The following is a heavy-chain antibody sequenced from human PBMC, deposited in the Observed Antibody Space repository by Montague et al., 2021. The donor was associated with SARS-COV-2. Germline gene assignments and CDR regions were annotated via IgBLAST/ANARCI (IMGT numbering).Heavy chain of an antibody. CDR2: VYYRGNT. J-gene: IGHJ4*02. CDR1: GGSISSDY. CDR3: ARHYDHSSRVDS. V-gene: IGHV4-59*08. D-gene: IGHD3-16*01. Sequence: SETLSLTCTVSGGSISSDYWTWIRQPPGKGLEWIGFVYYRGNTYYNPSLRGRVTISVDTSINHFSLTLSSVTAADTAIYYCARHYDHSSRVDSWGQGTLVTVSS.